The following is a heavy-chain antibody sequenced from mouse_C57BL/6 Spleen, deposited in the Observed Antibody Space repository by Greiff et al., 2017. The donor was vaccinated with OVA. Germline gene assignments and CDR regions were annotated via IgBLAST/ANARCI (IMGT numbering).Heavy chain of an antibody. J-gene: IGHJ2*01. Sequence: VQLQQPGAELVRPGTSVKLSCKASGYTFTSYWMHWVKQRPGQGLEWIGVIDPSDSYTNYNQKFKGKATLTVDTSSSTAYMQLSSLTSEDSAVYYCARWNTTVVARSYFDYWGQGTTLTVSS. CDR3: ARWNTTVVARSYFDY. CDR2: IDPSDSYT. V-gene: IGHV1-59*01. D-gene: IGHD1-1*01. CDR1: GYTFTSYW.